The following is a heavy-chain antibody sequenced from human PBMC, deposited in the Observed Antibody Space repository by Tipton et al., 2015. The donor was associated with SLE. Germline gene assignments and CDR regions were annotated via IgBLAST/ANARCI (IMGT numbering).Heavy chain of an antibody. CDR2: IYYSGST. V-gene: IGHV4-39*01. D-gene: IGHD2-2*02. J-gene: IGHJ4*02. CDR1: GGSISSSSYY. Sequence: TLSLTCTVSGGSISSSSYYWGWIRQPPGKGLDWIGSIYYSGSTYYNPSLKSRVTISVDTSKNQFSLKLSSVTAADTAVYYCARSIYTSGIPPGYWGQGTLVTVSS. CDR3: ARSIYTSGIPPGY.